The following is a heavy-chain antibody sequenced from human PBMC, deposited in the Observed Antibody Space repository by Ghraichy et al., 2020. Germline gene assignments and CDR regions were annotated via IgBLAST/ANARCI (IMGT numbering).Heavy chain of an antibody. CDR3: ARLKAAENYYYYYGMDV. CDR2: IYYSGST. J-gene: IGHJ6*02. V-gene: IGHV4-39*01. Sequence: SETLSLTCTVSGGSISSSSYYWGWIRQPPGKGLEWIGSIYYSGSTYYNPSLKSRVTISVDTSKNQFSLKLSSVTAADTAVYYCARLKAAENYYYYYGMDVWGQGTTVTVSS. D-gene: IGHD2-15*01. CDR1: GGSISSSSYY.